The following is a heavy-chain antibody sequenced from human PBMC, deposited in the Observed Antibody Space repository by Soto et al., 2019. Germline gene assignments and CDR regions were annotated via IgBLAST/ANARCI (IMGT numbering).Heavy chain of an antibody. CDR2: ILYDGSKK. V-gene: IGHV3-30*18. CDR1: GFTFSSYG. J-gene: IGHJ4*02. D-gene: IGHD4-17*01. CDR3: AKDRGALRWSEEHYYFDY. Sequence: DLVQSGGGVVQPGGSLRLSCAASGFTFSSYGMHWVRQAPGKGLEWVAVILYDGSKKYYADSMKGRFTISRDNSKNTLYLQMDSLRAEDTAVYYCAKDRGALRWSEEHYYFDYWGQGALVTVSS.